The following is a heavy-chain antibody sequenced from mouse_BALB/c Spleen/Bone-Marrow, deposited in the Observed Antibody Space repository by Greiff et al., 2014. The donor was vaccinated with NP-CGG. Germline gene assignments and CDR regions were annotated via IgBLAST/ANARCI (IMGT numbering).Heavy chain of an antibody. CDR2: INPYNGGT. V-gene: IGHV1-19*01. CDR1: GYSFTGYT. CDR3: ARWDYYGYAIDY. Sequence: VQLQQSGPELVKPGASMKISCKASGYSFTGYTMNWVKQSPGKNLEWIGLINPYNGGTSYNQKFMGKATLTIDKSSSTAYMELISLTSEDSAVYYCARWDYYGYAIDYWGQGTSVTVSS. D-gene: IGHD1-1*01. J-gene: IGHJ4*01.